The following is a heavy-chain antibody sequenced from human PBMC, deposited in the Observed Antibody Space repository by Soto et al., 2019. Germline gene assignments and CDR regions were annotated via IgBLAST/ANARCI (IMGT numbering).Heavy chain of an antibody. V-gene: IGHV4-30-4*01. CDR2: IYYSGST. CDR1: GGSISSGDYY. Sequence: TSETLSLTCTVSGGSISSGDYYWSWIRQPPGKGLEWIGYIYYSGSTYYNPSLKSRVTISVDTSKNQFSLKLSSVTAADTAVYYCARENRSRGDFWSALLGYYYGMDAWGQGTTVTVSS. J-gene: IGHJ6*02. CDR3: ARENRSRGDFWSALLGYYYGMDA. D-gene: IGHD3-3*01.